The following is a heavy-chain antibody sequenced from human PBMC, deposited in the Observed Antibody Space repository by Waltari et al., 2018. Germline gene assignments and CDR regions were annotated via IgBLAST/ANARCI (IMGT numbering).Heavy chain of an antibody. CDR3: ARDGYNWIAFDV. D-gene: IGHD5-12*01. CDR1: GFTVSSYA. V-gene: IGHV3-23*01. Sequence: EAQLWESGGGLVQPGGSLRVSCAASGFTVSSYAMSWVRQAPGKGLEWVSEISGTGSNTYYADSVKGRVTISIDNSKNILYLQMDSLRAEDTAVYYCARDGYNWIAFDVWGQGVLVTVSS. CDR2: ISGTGSNT. J-gene: IGHJ4*02.